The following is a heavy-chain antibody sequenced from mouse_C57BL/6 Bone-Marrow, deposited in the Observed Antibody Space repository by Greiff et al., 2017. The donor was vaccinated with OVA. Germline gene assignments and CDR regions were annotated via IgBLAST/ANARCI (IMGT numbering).Heavy chain of an antibody. CDR1: GYTFTDYE. Sequence: QVQLKQSGAELVRPGASVTLSCKASGYTFTDYEMHWVKQTPVHGLDWIGAIDPETGGTAYNQKFKGKAILTADKSSSTAYMELRSLTSEDSAVYYCTRGDYYGSSYWFAYWGQGTLVTVSA. D-gene: IGHD1-1*01. CDR3: TRGDYYGSSYWFAY. CDR2: IDPETGGT. J-gene: IGHJ3*01. V-gene: IGHV1-15*01.